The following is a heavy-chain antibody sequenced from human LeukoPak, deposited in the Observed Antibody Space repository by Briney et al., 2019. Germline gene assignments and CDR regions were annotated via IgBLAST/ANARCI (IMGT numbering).Heavy chain of an antibody. Sequence: ASVKVSCKASGYTFTSYAMNWVRQAPGQGLKWMGWINTNTGNPTYAQGFTGRFVFSLDTSVSTAYLQISSLKAEDTAVYYCARKPATPNYDFWSGYYGPFDYWGQGTLVTVSS. CDR1: GYTFTSYA. J-gene: IGHJ4*02. CDR3: ARKPATPNYDFWSGYYGPFDY. V-gene: IGHV7-4-1*02. D-gene: IGHD3-3*01. CDR2: INTNTGNP.